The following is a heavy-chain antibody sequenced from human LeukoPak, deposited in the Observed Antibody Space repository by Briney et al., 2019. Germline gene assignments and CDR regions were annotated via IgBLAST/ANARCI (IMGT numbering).Heavy chain of an antibody. CDR2: IYYSGST. J-gene: IGHJ4*02. V-gene: IGHV4-39*01. CDR1: GGSISSSSYY. CDR3: ARHSLKTGSFDY. D-gene: IGHD3-10*01. Sequence: PSETLSLTCTVSGGSISSSSYYWGWIRQPPGKGLEWIGSIYYSGSTYYNPSLKTRVTISVDTSKNQFSLKLSSVTAADTAVYYCARHSLKTGSFDYWGQGTLVTVSS.